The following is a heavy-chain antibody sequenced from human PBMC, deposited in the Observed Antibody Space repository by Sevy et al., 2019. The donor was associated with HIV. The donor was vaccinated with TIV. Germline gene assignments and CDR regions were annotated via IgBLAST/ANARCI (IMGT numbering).Heavy chain of an antibody. CDR1: GFTFSSYA. CDR2: ISGSGGST. CDR3: AKDGGRVVVAATPFDY. D-gene: IGHD2-15*01. V-gene: IGHV3-23*01. J-gene: IGHJ4*02. Sequence: GGSLRLSCAASGFTFSSYAMSWVRQAPGKGLEWVSAISGSGGSTYYADSVKGRFTISRDNSKNTLYLQMNSRRAEDTAVYYCAKDGGRVVVAATPFDYWGQGTLVTVSS.